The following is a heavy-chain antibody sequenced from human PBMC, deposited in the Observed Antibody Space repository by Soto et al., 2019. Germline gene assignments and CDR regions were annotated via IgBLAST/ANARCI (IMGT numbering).Heavy chain of an antibody. J-gene: IGHJ4*02. CDR1: GFTFSNAW. CDR3: TTVVVGTCVDY. Sequence: GGSLRLSXAASGFTFSNAWMSWVRQAPGEGLEWVVRIKSKTDGGTTDYAAPVKGRFTISRDDSKNTLHLQMSSLKTEDTALYYCTTVVVGTCVDYWGLGTLVTVSS. V-gene: IGHV3-15*01. CDR2: IKSKTDGGTT. D-gene: IGHD1-26*01.